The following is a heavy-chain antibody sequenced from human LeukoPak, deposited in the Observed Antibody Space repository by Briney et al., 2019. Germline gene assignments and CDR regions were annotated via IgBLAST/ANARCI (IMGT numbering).Heavy chain of an antibody. CDR2: IIPIFGTA. CDR1: GGTVSSYA. J-gene: IGHJ4*02. D-gene: IGHD3-22*01. Sequence: SVKGSCKASGGTVSSYAIRWVREAPGQGLEWMGGIIPIFGTANYAQKFQGRVTITADESTSTAYMELSSLRSEDTAVYYCATYYYDSSGYYRSIDYWGQGTLVTVSS. CDR3: ATYYYDSSGYYRSIDY. V-gene: IGHV1-69*13.